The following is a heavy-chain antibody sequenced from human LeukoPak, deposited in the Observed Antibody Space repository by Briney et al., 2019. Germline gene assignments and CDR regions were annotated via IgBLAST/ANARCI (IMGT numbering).Heavy chain of an antibody. Sequence: PGGSLRLSCAASGFTFSSYGMHWVRQAPGKGLEWVAFIRYDGSNKYYADSVKGRFTISRDNSKNTLYLQMNSLRAEDTAVYYCAKDLVDTAAFDIWGQGTMVTVSS. CDR1: GFTFSSYG. D-gene: IGHD5-18*01. V-gene: IGHV3-30*02. CDR3: AKDLVDTAAFDI. CDR2: IRYDGSNK. J-gene: IGHJ3*02.